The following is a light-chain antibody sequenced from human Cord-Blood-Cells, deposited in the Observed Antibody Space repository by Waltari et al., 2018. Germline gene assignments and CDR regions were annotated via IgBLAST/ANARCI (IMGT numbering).Light chain of an antibody. Sequence: QSALTQPASVSGSPGQSITISCTGTSSDVGGYNYVSWYPQHPGKAPKLMIYEVSNRPSGVSNRFSVSKAGNTSSLTISGLQAEDEADYYCSSYTSSSTLGFGTGTKVTVL. CDR2: EVS. V-gene: IGLV2-14*01. J-gene: IGLJ1*01. CDR3: SSYTSSSTLG. CDR1: SSDVGGYNY.